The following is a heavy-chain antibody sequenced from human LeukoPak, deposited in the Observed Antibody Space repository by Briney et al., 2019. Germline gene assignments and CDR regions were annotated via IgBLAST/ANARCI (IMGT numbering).Heavy chain of an antibody. Sequence: PGGSLRLSCAASGFTFSSYWMSWVRQAPGKGLEWVANIKQDGSEKYYVDSVKGRFTISRDNAKNSLYLQMSSLRAEDTAMYYCARDKVVAYFYYMDVWGKGTTVTVSS. D-gene: IGHD2-2*01. V-gene: IGHV3-7*01. J-gene: IGHJ6*03. CDR1: GFTFSSYW. CDR3: ARDKVVAYFYYMDV. CDR2: IKQDGSEK.